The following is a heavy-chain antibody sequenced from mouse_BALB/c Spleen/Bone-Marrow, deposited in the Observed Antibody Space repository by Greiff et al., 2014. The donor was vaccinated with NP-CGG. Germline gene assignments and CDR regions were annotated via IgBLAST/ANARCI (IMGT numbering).Heavy chain of an antibody. D-gene: IGHD2-4*01. V-gene: IGHV14-3*02. Sequence: VQLQQSGAELVKPGASVKLSCTASGFNIKDTYMHWVKQRPEQGLEWIGRIDPANGNTKYDPKFQGKATITADTSSNTAYLRLSSLTSEDTAVYYCAKYGGLRYAMDYWGQGTSVTVSS. CDR3: AKYGGLRYAMDY. CDR2: IDPANGNT. J-gene: IGHJ4*01. CDR1: GFNIKDTY.